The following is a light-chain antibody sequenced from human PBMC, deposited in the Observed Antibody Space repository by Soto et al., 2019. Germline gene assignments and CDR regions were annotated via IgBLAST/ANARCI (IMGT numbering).Light chain of an antibody. CDR3: QQYGSSPRT. J-gene: IGKJ1*01. CDR1: QSVSSSY. CDR2: GAS. Sequence: EIVLTQSPGTLSLSPGERATLSCRASQSVSSSYLAWYQQKPGQAPRLLIYGASSRATGIPDRFSGSGSGTDFTLTISRLEPEDFAMYYCQQYGSSPRTFGQWSKV. V-gene: IGKV3-20*01.